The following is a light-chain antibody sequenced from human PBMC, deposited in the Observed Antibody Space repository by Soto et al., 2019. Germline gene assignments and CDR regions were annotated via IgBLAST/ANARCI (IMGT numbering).Light chain of an antibody. CDR3: SSYTSSSTLPV. J-gene: IGLJ1*01. CDR2: DVS. CDR1: SSDVGGYNY. Sequence: QSALTQPASVSGSPGQSITISCTGTSSDVGGYNYVSWYQQHPGKAPKLMIYDVSNRPSGVSNRFSGSKSGNTASLTISGLQADDEADYYCSSYTSSSTLPVFGTGTKLTVL. V-gene: IGLV2-14*01.